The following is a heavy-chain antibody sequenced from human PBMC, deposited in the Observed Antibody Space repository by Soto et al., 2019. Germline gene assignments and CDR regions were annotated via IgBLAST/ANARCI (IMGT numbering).Heavy chain of an antibody. CDR2: ISYDGSNK. J-gene: IGHJ6*02. V-gene: IGHV3-30-3*01. CDR3: AREATSYSNYPYYYYGMDV. Sequence: QVQLVESGGGVVQPGRSLRLSCAASGFTFSSYAMHWVRQAPGKGLEWVAVISYDGSNKYYADSVKGRFTISRDNSKNTLYLQMNSLRAEDTAVYYCAREATSYSNYPYYYYGMDVWGQGTTVTVSS. CDR1: GFTFSSYA. D-gene: IGHD4-4*01.